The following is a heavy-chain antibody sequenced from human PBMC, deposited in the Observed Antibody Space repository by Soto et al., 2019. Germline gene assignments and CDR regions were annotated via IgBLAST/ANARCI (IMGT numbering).Heavy chain of an antibody. V-gene: IGHV4-38-2*01. Sequence: SETLSLTCAVSGYSISSGYYWGWIRQPPGKGLQWIGNRYHSGSTYYNPSLKSRVTISIDTSKNQFSLKLSSVTAADKAVYYCARVSYFDGGGFFYYFDNWGQGTLVTVSS. CDR1: GYSISSGYY. D-gene: IGHD3-22*01. CDR3: ARVSYFDGGGFFYYFDN. J-gene: IGHJ4*02. CDR2: RYHSGST.